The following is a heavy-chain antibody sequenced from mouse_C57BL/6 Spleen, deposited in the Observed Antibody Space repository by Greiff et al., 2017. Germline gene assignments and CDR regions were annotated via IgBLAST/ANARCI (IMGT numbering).Heavy chain of an antibody. CDR3: ARDRNGSGYFDV. D-gene: IGHD1-1*01. CDR2: ISYDGSN. J-gene: IGHJ1*03. V-gene: IGHV3-6*01. CDR1: GYSITSGYY. Sequence: EVKLMESGPGLVKPSQSLSLTCSVTGYSITSGYYWNWIRQFPGNKLECMGYISYDGSNNYNPSLKNRISITRDTSKNQFFLKLNSVTTEDTATYYCARDRNGSGYFDVWGTGTTVTVSS.